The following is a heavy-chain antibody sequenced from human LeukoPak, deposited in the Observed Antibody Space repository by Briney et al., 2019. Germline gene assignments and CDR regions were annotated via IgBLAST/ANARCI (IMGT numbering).Heavy chain of an antibody. CDR1: GFTVSSNY. J-gene: IGHJ1*01. CDR3: ARVITGSFQH. CDR2: IYSGGST. V-gene: IGHV3-66*01. D-gene: IGHD3-22*01. Sequence: GGSLRLSCAASGFTVSSNYMSWVRRAPGKGLEWVSVIYSGGSTYYADSVKGRFTISRDNSKNTLYLQMNSLRAEDTAVYYCARVITGSFQHWGQGTLVTVSS.